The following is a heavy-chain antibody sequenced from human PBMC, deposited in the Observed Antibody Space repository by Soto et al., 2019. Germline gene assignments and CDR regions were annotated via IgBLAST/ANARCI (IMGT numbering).Heavy chain of an antibody. V-gene: IGHV1-58*02. J-gene: IGHJ4*02. D-gene: IGHD2-21*02. CDR2: IVVGSGNT. CDR1: GSTFTSSA. Sequence: GASVKVSCKASGSTFTSSAMQWVRQARGQRLEWIGWIVVGSGNTNYAQKFQERVTITRDMSTSTAYMELSSLRSEDTAVYYCAANIVVVTAILGGMDVWGQGTLVTVSS. CDR3: AANIVVVTAILGGMDV.